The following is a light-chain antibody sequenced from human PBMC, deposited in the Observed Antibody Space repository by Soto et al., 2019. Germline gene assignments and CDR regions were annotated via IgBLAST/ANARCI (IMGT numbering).Light chain of an antibody. CDR3: SSHISSSTYV. CDR1: SSDIGRYNY. Sequence: QSALTQPASVSGSPGQSITISCTGTSSDIGRYNYVSWYQQYPGKAPKFMIYDVSNRPSGVSNRFSGSKSGNTASLTISGLQAEDEAAYYCSSHISSSTYVFGTGTKVTVL. J-gene: IGLJ1*01. V-gene: IGLV2-14*01. CDR2: DVS.